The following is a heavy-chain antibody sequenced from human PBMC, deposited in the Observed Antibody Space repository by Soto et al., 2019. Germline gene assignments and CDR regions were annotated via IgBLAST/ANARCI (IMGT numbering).Heavy chain of an antibody. CDR2: IYHSGSS. CDR1: GGSISSSNW. Sequence: SETLSLTCAVSGGVAVSGGSISSSNWWSWVRQPPGKGLEWIGHIYHSGSSNYNPSLKSRVTISADMSKNQFSLTLRFLTAADTAVYSCARQWCRGGYCSAFNLWGQGTMVTVS. CDR3: ARQWCRGGYCSAFNL. J-gene: IGHJ3*01. D-gene: IGHD2-21*02. V-gene: IGHV4-4*02.